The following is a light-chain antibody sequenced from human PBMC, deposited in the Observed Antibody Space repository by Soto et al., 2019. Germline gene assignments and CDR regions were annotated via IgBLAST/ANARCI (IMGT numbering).Light chain of an antibody. J-gene: IGLJ2*01. CDR2: SNN. V-gene: IGLV1-44*01. CDR3: AAWDASLNGVV. Sequence: QSVLAQPPSASETPGQRVTISCSGSSSNIGSNSVDWYQQVPGTAPKLLIYSNNRRPSGVPDRFSGSKSGTSASLAISGLQSEDEADYYCAAWDASLNGVVFGGGTNLTVL. CDR1: SSNIGSNS.